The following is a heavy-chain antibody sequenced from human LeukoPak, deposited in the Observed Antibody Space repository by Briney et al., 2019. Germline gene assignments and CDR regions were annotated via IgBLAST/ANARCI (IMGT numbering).Heavy chain of an antibody. Sequence: GGSLRLTCASSGFAFSDYEMNWVRQAPGKGLEWVSSITGDCNYIFYADSVKGRFTISRDNAQNSLFLELNSLRGEDTVVYYSARERNFYYYDYWGQGALVTVSS. D-gene: IGHD3-3*01. J-gene: IGHJ4*02. CDR1: GFAFSDYE. CDR2: ITGDCNYI. V-gene: IGHV3-21*01. CDR3: ARERNFYYYDY.